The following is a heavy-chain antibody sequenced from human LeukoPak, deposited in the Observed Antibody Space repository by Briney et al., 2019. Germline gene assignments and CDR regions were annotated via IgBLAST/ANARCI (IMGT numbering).Heavy chain of an antibody. J-gene: IGHJ6*02. V-gene: IGHV3-21*04. CDR1: GFTFSSYW. CDR2: ISWNSGSI. CDR3: ARSGYSYVLGYYYGMDV. Sequence: GGSLRLSCAASGFTFSSYWMSWVRQAPGKGLEWVSVISWNSGSITYADSVKGRFTISRDNAKNSLYLQMNSLRAEDTAVYYCARSGYSYVLGYYYGMDVWGQGTTVTVSS. D-gene: IGHD5-18*01.